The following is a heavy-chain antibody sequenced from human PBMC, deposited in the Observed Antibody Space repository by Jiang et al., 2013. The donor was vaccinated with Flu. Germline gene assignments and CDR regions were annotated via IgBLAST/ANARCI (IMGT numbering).Heavy chain of an antibody. CDR2: IYYSGST. Sequence: SGPGLVKPSETLSLTCTVSGGSISSYYWSWIRQPPGKGLEWIGYIYYSGSTNYNPSLKSRVTISVDTSKNQFSLKLSSVTAADTAVYYCARDRELERALDYGMDVWGKGTTVTVSS. CDR1: GGSISSYY. V-gene: IGHV4-59*01. CDR3: ARDRELERALDYGMDV. J-gene: IGHJ6*04. D-gene: IGHD1-1*01.